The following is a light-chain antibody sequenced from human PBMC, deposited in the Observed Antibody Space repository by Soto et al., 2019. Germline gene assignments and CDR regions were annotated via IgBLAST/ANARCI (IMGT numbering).Light chain of an antibody. Sequence: EIVMTQSPATLSLSPGERATLSCRASQSVSSYLAWYQQKPGQAPRLLIYDASSRATGIPDRFSGSGSGTDFTLTISRLESEDFAVYYCQQYGGSPWTFGQGTKVE. CDR3: QQYGGSPWT. V-gene: IGKV3-20*01. J-gene: IGKJ1*01. CDR1: QSVSSY. CDR2: DAS.